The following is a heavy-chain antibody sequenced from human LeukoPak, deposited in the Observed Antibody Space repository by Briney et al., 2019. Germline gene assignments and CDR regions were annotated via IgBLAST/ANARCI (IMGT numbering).Heavy chain of an antibody. CDR3: ASPLLRFLEWSY. CDR2: ISGSGGST. D-gene: IGHD3-3*01. Sequence: GGSLRLSCAASGFTFSSHAMSWVRQAPGKGLEWVSAISGSGGSTYYADSVKGRFTISRDNSKNTLYLQMNSLRAEDTAVYYCASPLLRFLEWSYWGQGTLVTVSS. CDR1: GFTFSSHA. J-gene: IGHJ4*02. V-gene: IGHV3-23*01.